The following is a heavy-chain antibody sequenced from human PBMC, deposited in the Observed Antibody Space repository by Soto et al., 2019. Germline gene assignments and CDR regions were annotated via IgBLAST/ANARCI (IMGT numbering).Heavy chain of an antibody. CDR2: IYSGGTT. CDR1: GFTVTSNS. J-gene: IGHJ4*02. V-gene: IGHV3-53*01. Sequence: EVQLVESGGGLIQPGGSLRLSCAVSGFTVTSNSMSWVRQAAGKGLEWVSIIYSGGTTYYADSVMGRFTISRDNSKNTLYLQMNSLRAEDTAVYYCARDGHNYGYDYWGQGTLVTVSS. CDR3: ARDGHNYGYDY. D-gene: IGHD5-18*01.